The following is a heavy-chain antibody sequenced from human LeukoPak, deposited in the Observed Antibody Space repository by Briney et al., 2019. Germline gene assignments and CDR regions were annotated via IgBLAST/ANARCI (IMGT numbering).Heavy chain of an antibody. J-gene: IGHJ4*02. CDR3: ARLVWRQPHPDY. Sequence: SETLSLSCTVSGGSISSSSYYWGWIRQPPGKGLEWIGSIYYSGSTYYNPSLKSRVTISVDTSKNQFSLKLSSVTAADTAVYYCARLVWRQPHPDYWGQGTLVTVSS. V-gene: IGHV4-39*01. D-gene: IGHD3-3*01. CDR1: GGSISSSSYY. CDR2: IYYSGST.